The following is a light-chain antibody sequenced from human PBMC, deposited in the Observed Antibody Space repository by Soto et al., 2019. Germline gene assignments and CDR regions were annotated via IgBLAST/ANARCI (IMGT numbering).Light chain of an antibody. J-gene: IGLJ2*01. CDR1: SSNIGSYY. CDR3: AAWDDSLRVV. Sequence: QAVVTQPPSASGTPGQRVTISCSGSSSNIGSYYVYWYQQLPGTAPKLLMYRNDQRPSGVPDRFSGSKSGTSASLAISGLRSEDAADYYCAAWDDSLRVVFGGGTKLTVL. V-gene: IGLV1-47*01. CDR2: RND.